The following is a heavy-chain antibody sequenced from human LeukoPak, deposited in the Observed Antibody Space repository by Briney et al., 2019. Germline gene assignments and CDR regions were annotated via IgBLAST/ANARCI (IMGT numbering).Heavy chain of an antibody. CDR3: TTDAGYSSRWYNY. CDR2: IKSKTGGGTT. J-gene: IGHJ4*02. CDR1: GFTFSNAY. V-gene: IGHV3-15*01. Sequence: PGGSLRLSCAASGFTFSNAYMSWVRQAPGKGLEWVGRIKSKTGGGTTDYAAPVKGRFTISRDDSKNTLYLQMNSLKTEDTAVYYCTTDAGYSSRWYNYWGQGTLVTVSS. D-gene: IGHD6-13*01.